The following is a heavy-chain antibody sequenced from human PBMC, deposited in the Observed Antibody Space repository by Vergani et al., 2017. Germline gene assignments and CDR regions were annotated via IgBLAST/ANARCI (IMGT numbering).Heavy chain of an antibody. CDR2: IYHSGST. Sequence: QLQLQESGSGLVKPSQTLSLTCAVSGGSISSGGYSWSWIRQPPGKGLEWIGYIYHSGSTYYNPSLKSRVTISVDTSKNQFSLKLSSVTAADTAVYYCARQGGYSYGFNFDYWGQGTLVTVSS. D-gene: IGHD5-18*01. CDR1: GGSISSGGYS. V-gene: IGHV4-30-2*03. CDR3: ARQGGYSYGFNFDY. J-gene: IGHJ4*02.